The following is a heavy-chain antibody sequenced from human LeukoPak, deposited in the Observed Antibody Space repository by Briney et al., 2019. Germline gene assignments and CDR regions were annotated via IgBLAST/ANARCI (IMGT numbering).Heavy chain of an antibody. CDR1: GYTFTGYY. CDR2: INPNSGDT. CDR3: ARGYSSGWYYFDY. V-gene: IGHV1-2*02. J-gene: IGHJ4*02. Sequence: GASVKVSCKASGYTFTGYYMHWVRQAPGQGLEWMGWINPNSGDTNYAQKFQGRVTMTRDTSISTAYMELSRLRSDDTAVYYCARGYSSGWYYFDYWGQGTLVTVSS. D-gene: IGHD6-19*01.